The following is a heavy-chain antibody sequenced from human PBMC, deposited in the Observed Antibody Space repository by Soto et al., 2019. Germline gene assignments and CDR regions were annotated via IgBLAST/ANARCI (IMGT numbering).Heavy chain of an antibody. Sequence: QVQLVQSGAEVKKPGASMRVSCKASGYTFTTYGISWVRQAPGQGLEWMGWVSANNGDTKYAQKIQDRITLTTDTSTSTAYMEVRSLRSDDTALYFCARDFPRAFCSGTGCCFDYWGQGTPVTVSS. CDR3: ARDFPRAFCSGTGCCFDY. V-gene: IGHV1-18*01. D-gene: IGHD2-15*01. CDR1: GYTFTTYG. CDR2: VSANNGDT. J-gene: IGHJ4*02.